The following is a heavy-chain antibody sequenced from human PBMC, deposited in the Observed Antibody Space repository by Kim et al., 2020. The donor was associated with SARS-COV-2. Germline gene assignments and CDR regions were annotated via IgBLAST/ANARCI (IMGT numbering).Heavy chain of an antibody. J-gene: IGHJ4*02. CDR3: AKDRGYIYGSGSYPDY. Sequence: GGSLRLSCAASGFTFSSYGMHWVRQAPGKGLEWVAVIWYDGSNKYYADSVKGRFTISRDNSKNTLYLQMNSLRAEDTAVYYCAKDRGYIYGSGSYPDYWGQGTLVTVSS. CDR2: IWYDGSNK. D-gene: IGHD3-10*01. CDR1: GFTFSSYG. V-gene: IGHV3-33*06.